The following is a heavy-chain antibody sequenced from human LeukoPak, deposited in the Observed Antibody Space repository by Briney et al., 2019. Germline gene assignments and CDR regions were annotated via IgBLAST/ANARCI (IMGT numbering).Heavy chain of an antibody. CDR1: RYTFTRYV. CDR3: ARSFVVVPAAIWRDYYYYYYGMDV. Sequence: APVKVSCKPSRYTFTRYVISRVRQSPRHGRKWMGWISAYNGNANYAQKLQGRVTMPTDTSTSTAYMELRSLRADGTDVYYCARSFVVVPAAIWRDYYYYYYGMDVWGQGTTVTVPS. V-gene: IGHV1-18*01. CDR2: ISAYNGNA. J-gene: IGHJ6*02. D-gene: IGHD2-2*02.